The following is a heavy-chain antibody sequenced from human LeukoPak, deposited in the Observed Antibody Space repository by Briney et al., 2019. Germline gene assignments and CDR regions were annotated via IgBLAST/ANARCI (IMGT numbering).Heavy chain of an antibody. V-gene: IGHV3-30*04. CDR3: ARARSSYGYGDAFDI. D-gene: IGHD5-18*01. J-gene: IGHJ3*02. CDR1: RFTFSTYA. Sequence: GGSLRLSCAASRFTFSTYAMHWVRQAPGKGLEWVAVISYDGSSKYYADSVKGRFTISRDNSKNTLYLQMNSLRAEDTAVYYCARARSSYGYGDAFDIWGQGTMVTVSS. CDR2: ISYDGSSK.